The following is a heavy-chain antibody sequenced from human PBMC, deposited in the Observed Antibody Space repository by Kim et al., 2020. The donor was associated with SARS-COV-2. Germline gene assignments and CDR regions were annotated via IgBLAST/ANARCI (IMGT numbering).Heavy chain of an antibody. J-gene: IGHJ4*02. V-gene: IGHV1-2*06. CDR2: INPNSGAT. D-gene: IGHD3-22*01. CDR3: GRGFYDSSGYHDTLDS. CDR1: GYSFTGHY. Sequence: ASVKVSCKASGYSFTGHYMHWVRQAPGQGLEWMGRINPNSGATTYARNFRGRVTMTRGTSISTSYMELSSLRSDDTAVYYCGRGFYDSSGYHDTLDSWGQGTLVTVSP.